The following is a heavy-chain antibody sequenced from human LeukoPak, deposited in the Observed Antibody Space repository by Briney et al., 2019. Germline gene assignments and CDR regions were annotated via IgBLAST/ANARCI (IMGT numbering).Heavy chain of an antibody. CDR1: GFTLSSYA. V-gene: IGHV3-23*01. CDR3: AKDLAGTVTYDAFDI. J-gene: IGHJ3*02. CDR2: ISGSGGST. D-gene: IGHD4-17*01. Sequence: GGSLRLSCAASGFTLSSYAMSWVRQAPGKGLEWVSAISGSGGSTYYADSVKGRFTISRDNSKNTLYLQMNGLRAEDTAVYYCAKDLAGTVTYDAFDIWGQGTMVTVSS.